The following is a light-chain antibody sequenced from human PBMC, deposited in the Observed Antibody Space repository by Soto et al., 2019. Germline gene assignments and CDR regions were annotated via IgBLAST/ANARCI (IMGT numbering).Light chain of an antibody. V-gene: IGKV3-11*01. J-gene: IGKJ5*01. CDR2: GAS. CDR3: QQYNNWPPLIT. CDR1: QSVSSY. Sequence: PGERDTLSCRASQSVSSYLAWYQQKPGQAPRLLIYGASNRATGIPDRFSGSGSGTDFTLTISSLEPEDFAVYYCQQYNNWPPLITFGQGTRLEIK.